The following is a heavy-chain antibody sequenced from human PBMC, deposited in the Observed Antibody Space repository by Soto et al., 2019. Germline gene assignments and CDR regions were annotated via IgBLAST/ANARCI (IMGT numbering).Heavy chain of an antibody. Sequence: PGGSLRLSCAASGFTFSSYSMNWVRQAPGKGLEWVSSISSSSSYIYYADSVKGRFTISRDNAKNTLYLQMDTLRAEDTAVYYCVVLRFLEWLFLPPNWFDPWGQGTLVTVSS. J-gene: IGHJ5*02. CDR1: GFTFSSYS. CDR2: ISSSSSYI. V-gene: IGHV3-21*04. CDR3: VVLRFLEWLFLPPNWFDP. D-gene: IGHD3-3*01.